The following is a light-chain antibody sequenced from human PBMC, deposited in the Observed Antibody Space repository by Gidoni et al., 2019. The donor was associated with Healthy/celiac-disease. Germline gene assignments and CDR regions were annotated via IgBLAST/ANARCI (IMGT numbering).Light chain of an antibody. J-gene: IGLJ2*01. CDR2: LNSDGSH. Sequence: LTCTLSSGHSSYAIAWHQQQPEKGPRYLMKLNSDGSHSKGDGIPDRFSGSSSGAERYLTISSRQSEDEADYYCQTWGTGSVVFGGGTKLTVL. CDR3: QTWGTGSVV. V-gene: IGLV4-69*01. CDR1: SGHSSYA.